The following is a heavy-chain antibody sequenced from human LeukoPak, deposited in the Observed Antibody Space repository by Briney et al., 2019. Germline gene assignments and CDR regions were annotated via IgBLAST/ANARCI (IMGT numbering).Heavy chain of an antibody. CDR3: ARVLVGAFDY. CDR2: ISYDGSNK. D-gene: IGHD1-26*01. J-gene: IGHJ4*02. CDR1: GFTFSTYA. Sequence: GGSLRLSCAASGFTFSTYAMHWVRQAPGKGLEWVAVISYDGSNKYYADSVKGRFTISRDNSKNTLFLQMNSLRAEDTAAYYCARVLVGAFDYWGQGTLVTVSS. V-gene: IGHV3-30-3*01.